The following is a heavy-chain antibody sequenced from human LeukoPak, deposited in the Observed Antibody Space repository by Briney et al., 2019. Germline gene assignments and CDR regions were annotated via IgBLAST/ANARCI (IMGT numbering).Heavy chain of an antibody. J-gene: IGHJ3*02. CDR2: IRYDGSNK. Sequence: GGSLRLSCAASGFTFSSHGMHWVRQAPGKGLEWVAFIRYDGSNKYYADSVKGRFTISRDNSKNTLYLQMNSLGAEDTAVYYCAKPTSGYSSSWNAFDIWGQGTMVTVSS. D-gene: IGHD6-13*01. V-gene: IGHV3-30*02. CDR1: GFTFSSHG. CDR3: AKPTSGYSSSWNAFDI.